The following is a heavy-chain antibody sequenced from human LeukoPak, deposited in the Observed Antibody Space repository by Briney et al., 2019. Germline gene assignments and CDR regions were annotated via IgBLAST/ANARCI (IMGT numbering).Heavy chain of an antibody. CDR2: ISGSGGST. CDR3: AKDGGRINYDSSGYYYIWAEYFQH. Sequence: PGGSLRLSCAASGFTFSSYAMSWVRQAPGKGLEWVSAISGSGGSTYYADSVKGRFTISRDNSKNTLYLQMNSLRAEDTAVYYCAKDGGRINYDSSGYYYIWAEYFQHWGQGTLVTVSS. CDR1: GFTFSSYA. V-gene: IGHV3-23*01. J-gene: IGHJ1*01. D-gene: IGHD3-22*01.